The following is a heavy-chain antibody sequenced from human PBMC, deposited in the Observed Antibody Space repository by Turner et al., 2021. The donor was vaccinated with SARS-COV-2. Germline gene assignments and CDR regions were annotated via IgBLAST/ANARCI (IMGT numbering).Heavy chain of an antibody. V-gene: IGHV4-39*01. J-gene: IGHJ6*02. CDR3: ASQEALVPSYYYYYYGMDV. Sequence: QLQLQESGPGLVKPSATLSLTCTVSGGSIRSSSYYWGWIRQPPGKGLEWIGSIYYSGSTYYNPSLKSRVTISVDTSKNQFSLKLSSVTAADTAVYYCASQEALVPSYYYYYYGMDVWGQGTTVTVSS. CDR2: IYYSGST. D-gene: IGHD3-10*01. CDR1: GGSIRSSSYY.